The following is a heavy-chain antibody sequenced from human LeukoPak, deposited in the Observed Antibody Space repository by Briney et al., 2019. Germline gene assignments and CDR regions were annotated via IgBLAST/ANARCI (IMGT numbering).Heavy chain of an antibody. CDR2: IYTSGST. CDR3: ARQKCTSTSCLTKNAFDI. Sequence: SETLSLTCTVSGGAISSYYWSWIRQPAGKGLEWIGYIYTSGSTNYNPSLESRVTISVDTSKNQFSLDLSSVTAADTAVYYCARQKCTSTSCLTKNAFDIWGQGTMVTVSS. CDR1: GGAISSYY. V-gene: IGHV4-4*09. D-gene: IGHD2-2*01. J-gene: IGHJ3*02.